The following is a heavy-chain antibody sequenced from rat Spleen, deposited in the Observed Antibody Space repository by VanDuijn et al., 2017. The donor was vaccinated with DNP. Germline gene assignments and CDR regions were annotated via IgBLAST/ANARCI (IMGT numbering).Heavy chain of an antibody. V-gene: IGHV5-31*01. Sequence: EVQLVESGGDLVQPGRSLKLSCVASGFTFSYYWMAWIRQVPGKGLEWIASITSGSGTTSYPDSVKGRFTISRDDAKDTLSLQMNRLRSEDTATYFCGRVGDLHYGGDGDVLDVWGQGTSVTVSS. CDR2: ITSGSGTT. J-gene: IGHJ4*01. CDR3: GRVGDLHYGGDGDVLDV. D-gene: IGHD1-1*01. CDR1: GFTFSYYW.